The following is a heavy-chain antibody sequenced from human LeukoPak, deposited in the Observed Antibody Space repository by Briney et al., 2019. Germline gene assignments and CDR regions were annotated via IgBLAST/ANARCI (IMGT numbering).Heavy chain of an antibody. D-gene: IGHD1-26*01. Sequence: ASVKVSCKASGYTFTDNYMHWVRQAPGQGLEWMGWINPNSGGTNYAQKFQGRVTMTRDTSISTAYMELSRLRSDDTAMYYCARDLRLYSGSSDYFDYWGQGTLVTVSS. CDR3: ARDLRLYSGSSDYFDY. CDR2: INPNSGGT. CDR1: GYTFTDNY. J-gene: IGHJ4*02. V-gene: IGHV1-2*02.